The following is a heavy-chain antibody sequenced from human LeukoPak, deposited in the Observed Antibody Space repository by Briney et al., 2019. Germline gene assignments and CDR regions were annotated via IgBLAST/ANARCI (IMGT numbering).Heavy chain of an antibody. D-gene: IGHD3-22*01. CDR3: ARHRPYYYDSSGYSWFDP. CDR1: GGSISSSNYY. Sequence: PSETLSLTCTVSGGSISSSNYYWGWIRQSPGKGLEWIGSIYYSGRTNYNPSLNSRATISVDTSKNQFSLKLSSVTAADTAVYHCARHRPYYYDSSGYSWFDPWGQGTLVTVSS. CDR2: IYYSGRT. V-gene: IGHV4-39*01. J-gene: IGHJ5*02.